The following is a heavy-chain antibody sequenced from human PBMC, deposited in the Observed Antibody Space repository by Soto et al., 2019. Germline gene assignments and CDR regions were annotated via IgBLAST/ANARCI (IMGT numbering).Heavy chain of an antibody. CDR1: GGSISSPTYY. D-gene: IGHD1-1*01. CDR2: IYYSGST. CDR3: ARLPGITTSRRDY. V-gene: IGHV4-39*01. Sequence: SETLSLTCSVFGGSISSPTYYWGWIRQPPGKGLEWIGSIYYSGSTYYSPSLKSRVTISVDTSKNQFSLKVSSVTAADTAVYYCARLPGITTSRRDYWGQGTLVTVSS. J-gene: IGHJ4*02.